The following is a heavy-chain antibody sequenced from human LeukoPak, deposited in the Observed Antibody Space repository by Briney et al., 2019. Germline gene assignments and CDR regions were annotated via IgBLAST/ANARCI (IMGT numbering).Heavy chain of an antibody. V-gene: IGHV3-7*01. CDR2: IKQDGSEK. CDR1: GFTVSSNY. Sequence: GGSLRLSCAASGFTVSSNYMSWVRQAPGKGLEWVANIKQDGSEKYYVDSVKGRFTIPRDNAKNSLYLQMNSLRAEDTAVYYCARDLGQNYDYVWGSYRYPGDAFDIWGQGTMVTVSS. D-gene: IGHD3-16*02. J-gene: IGHJ3*02. CDR3: ARDLGQNYDYVWGSYRYPGDAFDI.